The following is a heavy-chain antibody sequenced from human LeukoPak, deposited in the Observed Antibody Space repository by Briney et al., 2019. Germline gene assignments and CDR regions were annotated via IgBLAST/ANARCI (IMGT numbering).Heavy chain of an antibody. CDR2: IYYSGST. D-gene: IGHD1-26*01. CDR1: GGSISSGGYY. J-gene: IGHJ4*02. Sequence: SQTLSLTCTVSGGSISSGGYYWSWIRQHPGKGLEWIGYIYYSGSTYYNPSLKSRVTISVDTSKNQFSLKLSSVTAADTAVYYCARGVYEWELLLPPYFDYWGQGTLVTVSS. CDR3: ARGVYEWELLLPPYFDY. V-gene: IGHV4-31*03.